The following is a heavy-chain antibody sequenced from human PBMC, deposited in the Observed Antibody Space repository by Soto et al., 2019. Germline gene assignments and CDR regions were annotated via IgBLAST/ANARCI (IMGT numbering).Heavy chain of an antibody. Sequence: SETLSLTCTVSGGSISSGGYYWSWIRQHPGKGLEWIGYIYYSGSTYYNPSLKSRVTISVDTSKNQFSLKLSSVTAADTAVYYCARDTHYQLLLGMDDNWFDPWGQGTLVTVSS. CDR3: ARDTHYQLLLGMDDNWFDP. CDR2: IYYSGST. V-gene: IGHV4-31*03. CDR1: GGSISSGGYY. D-gene: IGHD2-2*01. J-gene: IGHJ5*02.